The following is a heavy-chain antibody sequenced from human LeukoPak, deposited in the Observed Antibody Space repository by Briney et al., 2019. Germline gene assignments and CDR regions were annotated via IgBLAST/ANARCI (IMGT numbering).Heavy chain of an antibody. J-gene: IGHJ4*02. CDR1: GDTFNSYA. D-gene: IGHD2-15*01. Sequence: SVKLSCKASGDTFNSYAISWVRQAPGQGLEWMGRIIPIFDTANYAQKFQGRVTITTDESTSTAYMELSSLRSEDTAVYYCARDPHHCSGGSCYGYWGQGTLVTVSS. V-gene: IGHV1-69*05. CDR2: IIPIFDTA. CDR3: ARDPHHCSGGSCYGY.